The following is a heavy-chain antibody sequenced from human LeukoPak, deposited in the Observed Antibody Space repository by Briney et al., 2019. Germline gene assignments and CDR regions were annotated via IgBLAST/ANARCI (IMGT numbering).Heavy chain of an antibody. Sequence: GRSLRLSCAASGFTFDDYAMHWVRQAPGKGLEWVSGISWNSGSIGYADSVKGRFTISRDNAKNSLYLQMNSLRAEDTALYYCAKGLSGWPLDYWGQGTLSPSPQ. D-gene: IGHD6-19*01. CDR1: GFTFDDYA. J-gene: IGHJ4*02. CDR2: ISWNSGSI. V-gene: IGHV3-9*01. CDR3: AKGLSGWPLDY.